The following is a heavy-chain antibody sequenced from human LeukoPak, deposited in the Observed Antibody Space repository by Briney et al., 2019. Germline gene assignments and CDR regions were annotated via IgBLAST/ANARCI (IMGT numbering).Heavy chain of an antibody. D-gene: IGHD6-19*01. J-gene: IGHJ5*02. CDR2: IKQDGSEK. CDR3: ARGDSSGWYGWFDP. Sequence: GGSLRLSCAASGFMFGMHAMSWVRQAPGKGLEWVANIKQDGSEKYYVDSVKGRFTISRDNAKNSLYLQMNSLRAEDTAVYYCARGDSSGWYGWFDPWGQGTLVTVSS. V-gene: IGHV3-7*03. CDR1: GFMFGMHA.